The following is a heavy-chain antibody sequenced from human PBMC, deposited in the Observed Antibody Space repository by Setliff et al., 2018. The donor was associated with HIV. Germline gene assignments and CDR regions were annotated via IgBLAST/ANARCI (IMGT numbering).Heavy chain of an antibody. CDR2: VSHSGST. J-gene: IGHJ4*02. CDR3: ARSAYDSSGLPY. D-gene: IGHD3-22*01. CDR1: GGSISGYY. V-gene: IGHV4-59*01. Sequence: PSETLSLTCSVSGGSISGYYWSWVRQPPGRGLEWIGYVSHSGSTSYNPSLNSRVTMSVDTSRDQFSLKVTSVTAADTAVYYCARSAYDSSGLPYWGQGTLVTVSS.